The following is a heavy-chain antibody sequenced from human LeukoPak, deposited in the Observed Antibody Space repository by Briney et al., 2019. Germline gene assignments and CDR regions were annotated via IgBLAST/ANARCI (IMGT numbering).Heavy chain of an antibody. J-gene: IGHJ3*01. CDR3: ALFRIAGLNGAFDV. CDR2: INSDGSDT. D-gene: IGHD1-26*01. CDR1: GFTFRRYW. Sequence: PGGSLRLSCAASGFTFRRYWMHWVRQAPGKGLVWVSRINSDGSDTTYADSVKGRFTISRDNARNTVYLQMNSLTAEDTAVYYCALFRIAGLNGAFDVGGQGTMVIVSS. V-gene: IGHV3-74*01.